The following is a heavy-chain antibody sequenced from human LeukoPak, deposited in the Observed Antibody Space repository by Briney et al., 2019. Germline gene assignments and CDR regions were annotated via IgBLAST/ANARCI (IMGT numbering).Heavy chain of an antibody. CDR1: GFTFSSYG. D-gene: IGHD3-10*01. J-gene: IGHJ3*02. CDR2: ISYDGSNK. Sequence: GGSLRLSCAASGFTFSSYGMHWVRQAPGKGLEWVAVISYDGSNKYYADSVKGRFTISRDNSKNTLYLQMNSLRAEDTAVYYCAKPNGSGSYRAFDIWGQGIMVTVSS. CDR3: AKPNGSGSYRAFDI. V-gene: IGHV3-30*18.